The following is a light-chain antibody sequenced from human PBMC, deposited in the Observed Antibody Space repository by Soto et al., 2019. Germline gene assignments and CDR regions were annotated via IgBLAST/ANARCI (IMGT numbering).Light chain of an antibody. J-gene: IGKJ5*01. CDR1: QSVTSTY. Sequence: EIVLTQSPGTLSLSPGERATLSCRASQSVTSTYLAWYQQKPGQAPRILIYGASSRAIGIPDRFSGSVSGSDFILTINRLDPEYFAVYYCQQYGSSHTFGQGTRLEIK. CDR3: QQYGSSHT. V-gene: IGKV3-20*01. CDR2: GAS.